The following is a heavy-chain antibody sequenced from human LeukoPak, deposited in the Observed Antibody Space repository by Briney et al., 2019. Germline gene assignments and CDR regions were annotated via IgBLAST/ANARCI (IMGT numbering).Heavy chain of an antibody. CDR2: IYYSGST. V-gene: IGHV4-59*08. CDR3: ARRGIAAGWFDP. CDR1: GGSISSYY. D-gene: IGHD6-13*01. Sequence: SETLSLTCTVSGGSISSYYWSWIRQPPGKGLEWSGYIYYSGSTNYNPSLKSRVTISVDTSKNQFSLKLSSVTAADTAVYYCARRGIAAGWFDPWGQGTLVTVSS. J-gene: IGHJ5*02.